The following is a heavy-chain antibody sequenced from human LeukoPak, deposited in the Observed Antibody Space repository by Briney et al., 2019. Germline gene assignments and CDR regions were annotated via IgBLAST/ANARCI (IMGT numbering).Heavy chain of an antibody. CDR1: GFTFDDYA. V-gene: IGHV3-9*01. J-gene: IGHJ4*02. Sequence: PGGSLRLSCAASGFTFDDYAMHWVRQAPGKGLEWVSGISWNSGSIGYADSVKGRFTISRDNVKNSLYLQMNSLRAEDTALYYCAKADRGSSGLDAELCDYWGQGTLVTVSS. CDR2: ISWNSGSI. CDR3: AKADRGSSGLDAELCDY. D-gene: IGHD6-19*01.